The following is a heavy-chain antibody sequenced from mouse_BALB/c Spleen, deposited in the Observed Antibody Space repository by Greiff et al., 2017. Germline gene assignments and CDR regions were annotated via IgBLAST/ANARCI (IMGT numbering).Heavy chain of an antibody. V-gene: IGHV5-9-1*01. Sequence: EVMLVESGGGLVKPGGSLKLSCAASGFTFSSYAMSWVRQTPEKRLEWVATISSGGSYTYYPDSVKGRFTISRDNAKNTLYLQMSSLRSEDTAMYYCARSDGYDFDYWGQGTTLTVSS. CDR1: GFTFSSYA. CDR3: ARSDGYDFDY. CDR2: ISSGGSYT. D-gene: IGHD2-3*01. J-gene: IGHJ2*01.